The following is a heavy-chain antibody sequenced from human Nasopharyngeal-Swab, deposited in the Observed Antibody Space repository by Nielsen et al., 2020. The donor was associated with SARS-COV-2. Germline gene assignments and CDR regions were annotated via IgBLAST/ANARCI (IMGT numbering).Heavy chain of an antibody. J-gene: IGHJ4*02. V-gene: IGHV4-39*01. Sequence: SETLSLTCTVSGGSISSSSYYWGWIRQPPGKGLEWIGSFYYSGSTYYSPSLKSRITISVDTSKNLFSLKLSSVTAADTAIYYCARHFSVIRPRSYFDYWGQGTLVTVSS. CDR3: ARHFSVIRPRSYFDY. CDR1: GGSISSSSYY. CDR2: FYYSGST. D-gene: IGHD2/OR15-2a*01.